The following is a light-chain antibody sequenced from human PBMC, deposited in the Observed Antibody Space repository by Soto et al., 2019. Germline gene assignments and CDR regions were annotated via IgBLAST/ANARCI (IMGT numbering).Light chain of an antibody. CDR2: DAS. Sequence: EIVLTQSPATLSLSPGERATLSCGASQSVSSSYLDWYKQKPGLAPRLLIYDASSRATGIPDRFSGSGSWTDFTRTISRLEPEDFAVYDGQQYCSSPFAFGQGTKVEIK. J-gene: IGKJ1*01. CDR1: QSVSSSY. V-gene: IGKV3D-20*01. CDR3: QQYCSSPFA.